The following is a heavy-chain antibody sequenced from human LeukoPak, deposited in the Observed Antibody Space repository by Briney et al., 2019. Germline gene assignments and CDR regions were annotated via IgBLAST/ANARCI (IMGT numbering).Heavy chain of an antibody. CDR1: GGSISSYY. CDR2: IYTSGST. V-gene: IGHV4-4*09. J-gene: IGHJ4*02. CDR3: ARHGRGIQLWLEY. D-gene: IGHD5-18*01. Sequence: ASETLSLTCTVSGGSISSYYWSWIRQPPGKGLEWIGYIYTSGSTNYNPSLKSRVTISVDTSKNQFSLKLSSVTAADTAVYYCARHGRGIQLWLEYWGQGTLVTVSS.